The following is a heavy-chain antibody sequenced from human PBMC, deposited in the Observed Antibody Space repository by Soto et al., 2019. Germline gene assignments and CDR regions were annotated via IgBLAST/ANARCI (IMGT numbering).Heavy chain of an antibody. D-gene: IGHD5-12*01. J-gene: IGHJ5*02. CDR3: VRDSPTNLEDADTVASWFDP. CDR2: INGDGSTT. V-gene: IGHV3-74*01. CDR1: GFNFNFFW. Sequence: EVQLVESGGGLVQPGGSLRLSCAASGFNFNFFWMHWVRQAPGKGLVWVSRINGDGSTTDYGDSVKGRFTISRDNAKNKMFLQMDSLRVEDTAVYYCVRDSPTNLEDADTVASWFDPWGQGTLVTVSS.